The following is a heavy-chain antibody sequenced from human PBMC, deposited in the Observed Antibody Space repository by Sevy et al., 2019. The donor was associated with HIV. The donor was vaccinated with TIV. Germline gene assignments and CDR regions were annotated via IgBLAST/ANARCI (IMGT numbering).Heavy chain of an antibody. D-gene: IGHD3-10*01. CDR3: ARETGSSHFDY. CDR2: INQDGSEK. V-gene: IGHV3-7*01. J-gene: IGHJ4*02. CDR1: GFTFSKYW. Sequence: GGSLRLSCAASGFTFSKYWMSWVRQAPGKGLEWVANINQDGSEKYYVDSEKGRFTISRDNGKNSLYLQMNSLRAEDTAVYYCARETGSSHFDYWGQGTLVTVSS.